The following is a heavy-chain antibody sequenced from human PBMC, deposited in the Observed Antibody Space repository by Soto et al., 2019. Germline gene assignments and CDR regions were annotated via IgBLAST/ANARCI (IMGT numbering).Heavy chain of an antibody. CDR3: ASSTVIHYYYYYGMDV. J-gene: IGHJ6*02. CDR2: INPNSGGT. Sequence: ASVKVSCKASGYTFTGYYMHWVRQAPGQGLEWMGWINPNSGGTNYAQKFQGRVTMTRDTSISTAYVELSRLRSDDTAVYYCASSTVIHYYYYYGMDVWGQGPTVTVSS. D-gene: IGHD4-17*01. V-gene: IGHV1-2*02. CDR1: GYTFTGYY.